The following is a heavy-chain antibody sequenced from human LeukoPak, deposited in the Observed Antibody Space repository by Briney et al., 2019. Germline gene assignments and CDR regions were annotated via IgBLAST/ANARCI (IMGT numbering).Heavy chain of an antibody. CDR1: GFTFSSFE. CDR3: AISDSK. CDR2: ISSSSSTI. D-gene: IGHD3-22*01. J-gene: IGHJ4*02. Sequence: PGGSLRLSCAASGFTFSSFEMNWVRQAPGKGLEWLSYISSSSSTIYYADSVKGRFTISRDNAKNSLYLQMNSLRDEDTAVYYCAISDSKWGQGTLVTVSS. V-gene: IGHV3-48*03.